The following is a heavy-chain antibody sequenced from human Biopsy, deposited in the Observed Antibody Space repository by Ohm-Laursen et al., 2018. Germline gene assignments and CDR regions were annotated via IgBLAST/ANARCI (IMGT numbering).Heavy chain of an antibody. CDR1: GGPSSNYA. CDR3: AADADGYYTEFDY. V-gene: IGHV1-69*04. D-gene: IGHD3-3*01. J-gene: IGHJ4*02. Sequence: LVKVSCKTSGGPSSNYAFSWVRQAPGQGLEWVGRIVPVLGHLNYAQRFQGRVSITADKSTSYVFMELSRLTSGDTAVYYCAADADGYYTEFDYWGPGTLATVSS. CDR2: IVPVLGHL.